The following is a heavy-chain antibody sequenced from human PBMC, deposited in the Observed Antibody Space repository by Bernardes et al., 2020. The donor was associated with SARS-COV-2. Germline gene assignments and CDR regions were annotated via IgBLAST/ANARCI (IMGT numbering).Heavy chain of an antibody. Sequence: ASVKVSCMSSGYTFSAYYTHWLRQAPGQGLEWMGWISPKSGATNHAQKFQGRVTMTRDTSISTDYMELSSLRSDDTAVYYCARTFYYDRGGDSLFDLWGQGTPVTVSS. CDR2: ISPKSGAT. CDR1: GYTFSAYY. V-gene: IGHV1-2*02. CDR3: ARTFYYDRGGDSLFDL. D-gene: IGHD2-21*01. J-gene: IGHJ4*02.